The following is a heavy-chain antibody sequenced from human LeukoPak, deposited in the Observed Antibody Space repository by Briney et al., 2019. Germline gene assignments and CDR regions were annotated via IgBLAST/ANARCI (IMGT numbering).Heavy chain of an antibody. D-gene: IGHD5-18*01. V-gene: IGHV3-74*01. CDR3: ARPYSYGAFDV. CDR2: IDSDGSTT. Sequence: GGSLRLSCAASGLTFSNYWMHWVRQAPGKGLVWVSRIDSDGSTTDYADSVKGRFTISRDNAKNTLYLQMYSLRAEDTAVYYCARPYSYGAFDVWGQGTMVTVSS. CDR1: GLTFSNYW. J-gene: IGHJ3*01.